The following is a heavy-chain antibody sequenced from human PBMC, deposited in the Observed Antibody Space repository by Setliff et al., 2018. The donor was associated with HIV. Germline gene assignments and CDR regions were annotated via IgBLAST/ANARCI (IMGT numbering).Heavy chain of an antibody. CDR3: TADSRKSPNLDY. D-gene: IGHD3-22*01. J-gene: IGHJ4*02. CDR2: ISPNGDNT. CDR1: GFTFTIYP. Sequence: GGSLRLSCSASGFTFTIYPMHWVRQAPGKGLEYVSAISPNGDNTHYADSVKGRFTISRDNSKNTLYLELNSLRAEDTAIYYCTADSRKSPNLDYWGQGTPVTVSS. V-gene: IGHV3-64*04.